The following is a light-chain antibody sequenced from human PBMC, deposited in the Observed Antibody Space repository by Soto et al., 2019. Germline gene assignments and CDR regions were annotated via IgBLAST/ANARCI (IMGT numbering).Light chain of an antibody. Sequence: DIVMTQSPLSLPVTPGEPASISCRSSQNLLHSNGNTYLDWYLQKPGQSPQLLIYLGFYRASGVSDRFSVSGSRTDFTLKISRVEAEDVGVYYRMQALQTPTFGQGTKVEIQ. CDR2: LGF. J-gene: IGKJ1*01. V-gene: IGKV2-28*01. CDR3: MQALQTPT. CDR1: QNLLHSNGNTY.